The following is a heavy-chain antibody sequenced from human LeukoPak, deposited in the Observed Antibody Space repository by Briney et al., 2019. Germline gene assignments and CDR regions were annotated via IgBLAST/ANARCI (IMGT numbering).Heavy chain of an antibody. Sequence: GGSLRLSCAASGFTFSSYGMHWVRQAPGKGLEWVAFIRYDGSNKYYADSVKGRFTISRDNSKNTLYLQMNSLRAEDTAVYYCAKEGDYDILTGYPPPDYWGQGALVTVSS. J-gene: IGHJ4*02. V-gene: IGHV3-30*02. CDR1: GFTFSSYG. CDR2: IRYDGSNK. CDR3: AKEGDYDILTGYPPPDY. D-gene: IGHD3-9*01.